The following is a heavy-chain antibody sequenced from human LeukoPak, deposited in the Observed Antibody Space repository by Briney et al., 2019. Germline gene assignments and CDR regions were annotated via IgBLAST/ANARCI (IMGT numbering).Heavy chain of an antibody. CDR1: GLTFCSYG. CDR3: AKDPARYRAVAGTVDY. D-gene: IGHD6-19*01. V-gene: IGHV3-30*18. CDR2: ISYGGSNK. Sequence: GGSVRLPCAVSGLTFCSYGMQWLRHAPGKALVGVADISYGGSNKCYADSVKGRFSISRDNYKNTLYLQMNSLRAEDRDVFDCAKDPARYRAVAGTVDYWGQGTLVTVSS. J-gene: IGHJ4*02.